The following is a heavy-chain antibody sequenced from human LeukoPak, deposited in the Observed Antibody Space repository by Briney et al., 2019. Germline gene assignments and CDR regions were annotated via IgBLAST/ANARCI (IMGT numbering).Heavy chain of an antibody. V-gene: IGHV3-30-3*01. J-gene: IGHJ4*02. CDR2: ISYDGSNK. CDR3: ARVPSKIFGDPTLAY. Sequence: PGGSLRLSCAASGFTFSSYAMHWVRQAPGKGLEWVAVISYDGSNKYYAGSVKGRFTISRDNSKNTLYLQMNSLRAEDTAVYYCARVPSKIFGDPTLAYWGQGTLVTVSS. CDR1: GFTFSSYA. D-gene: IGHD3-3*01.